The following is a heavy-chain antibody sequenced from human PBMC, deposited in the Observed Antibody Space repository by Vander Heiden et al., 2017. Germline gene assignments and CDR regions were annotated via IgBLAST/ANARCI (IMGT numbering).Heavy chain of an antibody. CDR2: ISSSGSTI. J-gene: IGHJ4*02. V-gene: IGHV3-11*01. D-gene: IGHD3-22*01. Sequence: QVQLVESGGGLVKPGGSLSLSCAASGFTFSDYYLSWIRQGPGKGLEWVSYISSSGSTIYYADSVKGRFTNSRDNAKNALYRQMNSLRAEETAVYYCASPHYYDSSGYYFSWWGQGTLVTVSS. CDR1: GFTFSDYY. CDR3: ASPHYYDSSGYYFSW.